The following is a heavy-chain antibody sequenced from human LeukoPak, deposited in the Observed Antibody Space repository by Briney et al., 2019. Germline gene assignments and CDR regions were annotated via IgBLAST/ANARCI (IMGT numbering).Heavy chain of an antibody. D-gene: IGHD5-18*01. CDR1: GGPISSYY. CDR2: IYYSGST. CDR3: ARERVGRVDTAMVIAFDI. Sequence: SETLSLTCTVSGGPISSYYWSWIRQPPGKGLEWIGYIYYSGSTNYNPSLKSRVTISVDTSKNQFSLKLSSVTAADTAVYYCARERVGRVDTAMVIAFDIWGQGTMVTVSS. V-gene: IGHV4-59*01. J-gene: IGHJ3*02.